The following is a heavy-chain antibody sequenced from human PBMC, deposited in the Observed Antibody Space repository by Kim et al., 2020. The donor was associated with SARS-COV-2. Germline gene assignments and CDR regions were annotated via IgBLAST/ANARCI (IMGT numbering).Heavy chain of an antibody. V-gene: IGHV4-4*07. CDR1: GGSVSRYY. CDR2: LYTSGST. Sequence: SETLSLTCTVSGGSVSRYYWNWIRQSAGEGLEWIGRLYTSGSTNYNPSLKSRVSMSLDTSKRQFSLKLTSVTAADTAVYYCARDGSNLPFDQWGQGTLVTVSS. J-gene: IGHJ4*02. D-gene: IGHD1-20*01. CDR3: ARDGSNLPFDQ.